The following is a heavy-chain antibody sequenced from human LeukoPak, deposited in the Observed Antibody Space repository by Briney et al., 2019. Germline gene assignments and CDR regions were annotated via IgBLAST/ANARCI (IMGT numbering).Heavy chain of an antibody. V-gene: IGHV1-46*01. J-gene: IGHJ5*02. CDR1: GYTFTSYY. D-gene: IGHD3-22*01. CDR3: ARSLEDYYDSSGYYHP. CDR2: INPSGGST. Sequence: ASAKVSCKASGYTFTSYYMHWVRQAPGQGLEWMGVINPSGGSTSYAQKFQGRVTMTRDTSTSTVYMELSSLRSEDTAVYYCARSLEDYYDSSGYYHPWGQGTLVTVSS.